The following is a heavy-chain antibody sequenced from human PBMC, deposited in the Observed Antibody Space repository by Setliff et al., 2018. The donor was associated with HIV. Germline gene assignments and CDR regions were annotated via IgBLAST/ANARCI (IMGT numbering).Heavy chain of an antibody. CDR1: EFTFSSYA. CDR2: IWYDGSIE. J-gene: IGHJ3*02. D-gene: IGHD6-19*01. CDR3: ARHSDWYGNDAFDI. Sequence: PGGSLRLSCAASEFTFSSYAMHWVRQAAGKGLEWVAVIWYDGSIEYYIDSVKGRFTISRDNSKSTLYLQMTNLRAEDTAVYYCARHSDWYGNDAFDIWGQGTRVTVSS. V-gene: IGHV3-33*08.